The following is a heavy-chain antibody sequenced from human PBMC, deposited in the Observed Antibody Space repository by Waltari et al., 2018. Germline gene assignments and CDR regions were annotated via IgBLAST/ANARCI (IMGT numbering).Heavy chain of an antibody. J-gene: IGHJ4*02. V-gene: IGHV3-73*01. CDR2: IRSRSKGDAT. CDR3: IRPLEQGID. CDR1: GIIFNDYA. D-gene: IGHD3-3*01. Sequence: EVQLVESGGGLVQPGESLKLSCAASGIIFNDYAMHWVRQASGKGLEWVGRIRSRSKGDATAYAESGEGRFTISRDDSENTAYLHMNNLKTDDTAVYYCIRPLEQGIDWGQGTLVTVSS.